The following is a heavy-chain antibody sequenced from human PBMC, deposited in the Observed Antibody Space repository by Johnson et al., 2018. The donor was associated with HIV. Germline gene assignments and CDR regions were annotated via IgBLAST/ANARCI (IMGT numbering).Heavy chain of an antibody. CDR2: ISWNSGSI. Sequence: VQLVESGGGVVRPGGSLRLSCAASGFTFDDYAMHWVRQAPGKGLEWVSGISWNSGSIGYADSVKGRFTISRDNAKNSLYLQMNSLRAEDTALYYCAKGYSSSWYQDAFDIWGQGTMVTVSS. V-gene: IGHV3-9*01. CDR3: AKGYSSSWYQDAFDI. J-gene: IGHJ3*02. CDR1: GFTFDDYA. D-gene: IGHD6-13*01.